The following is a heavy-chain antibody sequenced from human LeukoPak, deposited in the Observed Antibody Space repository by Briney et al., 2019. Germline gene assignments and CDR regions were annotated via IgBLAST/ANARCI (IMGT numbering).Heavy chain of an antibody. V-gene: IGHV3-23*01. CDR3: AKSYSSSWYGFNFDY. Sequence: GGSLRLSCAASGFTFSSYAMSWVRQAPGKGLEWVSAISGSGGSTYYADSVKGRFTISRDNSKNTLYLQMNSLRAEDTAVYYCAKSYSSSWYGFNFDYWGQGTLVTVSS. D-gene: IGHD6-13*01. CDR1: GFTFSSYA. CDR2: ISGSGGST. J-gene: IGHJ4*02.